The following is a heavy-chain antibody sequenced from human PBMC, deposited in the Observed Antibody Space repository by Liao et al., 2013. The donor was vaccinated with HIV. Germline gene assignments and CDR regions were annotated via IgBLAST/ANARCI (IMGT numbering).Heavy chain of an antibody. J-gene: IGHJ5*02. Sequence: QVMLQESGPGLVKPSETLSLICNVSGGSISGFYWSWVRQSAGRGLEWIGRVYPGGNTNYNPSLRSRVTMSVDTSKNQFFLKLTSASAADSAVYYCATDKYYYDSSGLNRWGQGSLVTVSS. V-gene: IGHV4-4*07. CDR2: VYPGGNT. D-gene: IGHD3-22*01. CDR3: ATDKYYYDSSGLNR. CDR1: GGSISGFY.